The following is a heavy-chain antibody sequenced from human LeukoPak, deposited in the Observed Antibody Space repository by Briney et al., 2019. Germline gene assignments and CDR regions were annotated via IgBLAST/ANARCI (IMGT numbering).Heavy chain of an antibody. CDR3: ARVVADYGDYRAFDI. Sequence: YWMWIRQPPGKGLEWIGNIYFSGTTYYNPSLKSRVTISVDTSKNQFSLRLNSVTAADTAVYYCARVVADYGDYRAFDIWGQGTTVTVSS. D-gene: IGHD4-17*01. CDR1: Y. J-gene: IGHJ3*02. V-gene: IGHV4-39*07. CDR2: IYFSGTT.